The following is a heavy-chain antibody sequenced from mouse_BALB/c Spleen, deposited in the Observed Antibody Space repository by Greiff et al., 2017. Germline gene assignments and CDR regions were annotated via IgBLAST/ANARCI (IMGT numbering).Heavy chain of an antibody. V-gene: IGHV1S34*01. CDR1: GYSFTGYY. J-gene: IGHJ3*01. CDR3: ARSDYYGAWFAY. Sequence: LVKPGASVKISCKASGYSFTGYYMHWVKQSHGKSLEWIGYISCYNGATSYNQKFKGKATFTVDTSSSTAYMQINSLTSEDSAVYYCARSDYYGAWFAYWGQGTLVTVSA. D-gene: IGHD1-1*01. CDR2: ISCYNGAT.